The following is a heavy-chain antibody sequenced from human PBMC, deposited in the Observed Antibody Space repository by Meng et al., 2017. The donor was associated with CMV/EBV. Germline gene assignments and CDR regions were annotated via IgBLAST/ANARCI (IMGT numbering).Heavy chain of an antibody. V-gene: IGHV3-30*04. CDR2: ISYDGSNK. J-gene: IGHJ4*02. CDR3: ARVARGDGYNAFDY. CDR1: GFTFSSYA. D-gene: IGHD5-24*01. Sequence: GGSLRLSCAASGFTFSSYAMHWVRQAPGKGLEWVAVISYDGSNKYYADSVKGRFTISRDNSKNTLYLQMNSLRAEDTAVYYCARVARGDGYNAFDYWGQGTLVTVFS.